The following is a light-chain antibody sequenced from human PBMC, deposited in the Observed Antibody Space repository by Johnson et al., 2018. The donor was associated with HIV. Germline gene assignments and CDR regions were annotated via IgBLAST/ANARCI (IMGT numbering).Light chain of an antibody. CDR1: SSNIGNNY. CDR2: ERN. Sequence: QSVLTQSPSVSAAPGQKVTISCSGSSSNIGNNYVSWYQHLPGTAPKLLIYERNKRPSGIPDRFSGSKSGTSATLGITGLQTGDEADYYCGTWDSSLSAGVFGTGTKVTVL. V-gene: IGLV1-51*02. J-gene: IGLJ1*01. CDR3: GTWDSSLSAGV.